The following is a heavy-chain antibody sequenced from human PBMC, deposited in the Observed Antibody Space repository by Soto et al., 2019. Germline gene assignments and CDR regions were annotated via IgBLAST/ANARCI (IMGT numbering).Heavy chain of an antibody. V-gene: IGHV3-74*01. CDR2: IQSDGSSP. CDR3: ARGGDPDY. J-gene: IGHJ4*02. CDR1: GFTFNYYW. Sequence: EVQLVESGGGLVQPGGSLRLSCVASGFTFNYYWMHWVRQAPGKGLVWVSRIQSDGSSPDYVDSVKGRFTISRDNAKNTLHRQMMNLRAEDTAVYYGARGGDPDYWGQGTLVTVSS. D-gene: IGHD2-21*02.